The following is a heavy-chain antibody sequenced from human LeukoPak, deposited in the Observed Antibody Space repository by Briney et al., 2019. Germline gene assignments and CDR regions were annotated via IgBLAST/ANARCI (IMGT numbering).Heavy chain of an antibody. CDR1: GFTFSSYW. CDR3: ARDSDFWSGYYSGNYFDY. Sequence: RPGGSLRPSCAASGFTFSSYWMSWVRQAPGKGLEWVANIKQDGSEKYYVDSVKGRFTISRDNAKNSLYLQMNSLRAEDTAVYYCARDSDFWSGYYSGNYFDYWGQGTLVTVSS. J-gene: IGHJ4*02. CDR2: IKQDGSEK. V-gene: IGHV3-7*01. D-gene: IGHD3-3*01.